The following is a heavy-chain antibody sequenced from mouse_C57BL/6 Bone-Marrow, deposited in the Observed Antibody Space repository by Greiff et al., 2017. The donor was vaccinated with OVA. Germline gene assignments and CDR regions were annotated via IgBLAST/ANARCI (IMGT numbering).Heavy chain of an antibody. Sequence: QVQLQQSGAELVKPGASVTLSCKASGYTFTSYWMHWVKQRPGQGLEWIGMIHPTSGSTNYNEKFKSKATLTVDKSSSTAYMQLSSLTSEDSAVYYWARSDGYPDYYAMDDWGQGTSVTVSS. D-gene: IGHD2-3*01. CDR1: GYTFTSYW. V-gene: IGHV1-64*01. CDR3: ARSDGYPDYYAMDD. J-gene: IGHJ4*01. CDR2: IHPTSGST.